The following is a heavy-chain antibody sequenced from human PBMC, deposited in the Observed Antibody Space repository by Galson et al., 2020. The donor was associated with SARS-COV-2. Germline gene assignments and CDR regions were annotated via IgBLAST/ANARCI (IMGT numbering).Heavy chain of an antibody. D-gene: IGHD6-13*01. Sequence: GESLKISCAASGFPFSFYSMHWVRQAPGTGLEWVSSISSSSNYIFYADSVKGRFTISRDNATNSLYLQMNSLRAEDTAVYYCAREVAAPGTYFDYWGQGTLVTVSS. V-gene: IGHV3-21*01. J-gene: IGHJ4*02. CDR1: GFPFSFYS. CDR3: AREVAAPGTYFDY. CDR2: ISSSSNYI.